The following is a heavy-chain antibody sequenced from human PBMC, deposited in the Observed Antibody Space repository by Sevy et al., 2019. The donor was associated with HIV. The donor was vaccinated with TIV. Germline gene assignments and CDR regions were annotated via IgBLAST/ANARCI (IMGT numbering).Heavy chain of an antibody. CDR1: GFTFSSYA. Sequence: GGSLRLSYAASGFTFSSYAMSWVRQAPGKGLEWVATISGSGGSTDYADSVKGRFTISRDNSKNTLYLQMNSLRAEDTAVYYCAKDKEGATTLDLFDYWGQGTLVTVSS. D-gene: IGHD1-26*01. V-gene: IGHV3-23*01. J-gene: IGHJ4*02. CDR3: AKDKEGATTLDLFDY. CDR2: ISGSGGST.